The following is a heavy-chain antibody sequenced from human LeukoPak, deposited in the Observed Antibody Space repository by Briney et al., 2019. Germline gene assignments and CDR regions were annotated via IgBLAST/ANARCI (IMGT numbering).Heavy chain of an antibody. CDR2: IHQDGSEK. D-gene: IGHD6-13*01. J-gene: IGHJ4*02. CDR1: GGSISSSSYY. CDR3: AKDADWYSSTQIDY. V-gene: IGHV3-7*01. Sequence: ETLSLTCTVSGGSISSSSYYWGWIRQPPGKGLEWVANIHQDGSEKYYVDSVKGRFTISRDNSKNTLYLQMNSLRAEDTAVYYCAKDADWYSSTQIDYWGQGTLVTVSS.